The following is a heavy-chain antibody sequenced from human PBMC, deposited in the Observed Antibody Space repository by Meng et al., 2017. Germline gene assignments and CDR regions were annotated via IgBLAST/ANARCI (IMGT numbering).Heavy chain of an antibody. CDR3: AHRRGMAAAGA. Sequence: SGPTLVTPTQTLKLTCTFSGFSLSTSGVGVGWIRQPPGKALEWLALIYWNDDKRYSPSLKSRLTITKDTSKNQVVLTMTNMDPVDTATYYCAHRRGMAAAGAWGQGTLVTVSS. J-gene: IGHJ5*02. CDR2: IYWNDDK. V-gene: IGHV2-5*01. CDR1: GFSLSTSGVG. D-gene: IGHD6-13*01.